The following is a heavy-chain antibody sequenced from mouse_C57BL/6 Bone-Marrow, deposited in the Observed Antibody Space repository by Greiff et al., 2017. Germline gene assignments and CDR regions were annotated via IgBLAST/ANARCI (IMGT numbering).Heavy chain of an antibody. Sequence: EVMLVESGGGLVQPGGSLKLSCAASGFTFSDYYMYWVRQTPEKRLEWVAYISNGGGSTYYPDNVKGRFTISRDNAKNTLYLQMSRLKSEDTAMYYCARGETALYYAMDYWGQGTSVTVSS. CDR1: GFTFSDYY. D-gene: IGHD3-2*01. J-gene: IGHJ4*01. V-gene: IGHV5-12*01. CDR2: ISNGGGST. CDR3: ARGETALYYAMDY.